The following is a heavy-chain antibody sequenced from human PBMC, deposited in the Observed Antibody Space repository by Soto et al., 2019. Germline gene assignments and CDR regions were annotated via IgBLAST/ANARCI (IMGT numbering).Heavy chain of an antibody. D-gene: IGHD6-13*01. Sequence: QGQLVQSGAEVKKTGSSVKVSCKSSGDTFTSYSIAWMRQAPGQGLEWMGGLIPKFGSTKYARKCQDRVTITADESTSTAYRELSGLRSEDTAVYFCARWRISSWFAVFFQFWGQGTRVTGSS. CDR2: LIPKFGST. CDR1: GDTFTSYS. CDR3: ARWRISSWFAVFFQF. V-gene: IGHV1-69*01. J-gene: IGHJ1*01.